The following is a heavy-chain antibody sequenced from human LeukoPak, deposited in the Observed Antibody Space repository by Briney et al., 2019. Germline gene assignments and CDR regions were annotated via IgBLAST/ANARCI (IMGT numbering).Heavy chain of an antibody. CDR3: ARDRIVGPMESAFDI. CDR1: GGTFSSYT. D-gene: IGHD1-26*01. CDR2: IIPMYDIK. V-gene: IGHV1-69*04. Sequence: SVKVSCKASGGTFSSYTISWVRQAPGQGLEWMGRIIPMYDIKDYAQKFQGRVTITADKSTSTAYMELSSLTSEDTAVYYCARDRIVGPMESAFDIWGQGTMVTVSP. J-gene: IGHJ3*02.